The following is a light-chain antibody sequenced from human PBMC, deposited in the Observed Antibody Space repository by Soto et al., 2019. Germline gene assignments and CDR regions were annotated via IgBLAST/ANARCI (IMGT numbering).Light chain of an antibody. Sequence: QSALTQPASVSGSPGQSITISCTGTSSDVGVYNYVSWYQQHPGKAPKLMIFEVISRPSGVSNRFSGSKSGNTASLTISGLQAEDEADYYCISYTSSSTWMFGGGTKLTVL. CDR3: ISYTSSSTWM. CDR2: EVI. J-gene: IGLJ3*02. V-gene: IGLV2-14*01. CDR1: SSDVGVYNY.